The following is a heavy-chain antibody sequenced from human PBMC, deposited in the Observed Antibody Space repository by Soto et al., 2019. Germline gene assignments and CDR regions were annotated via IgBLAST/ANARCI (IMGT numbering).Heavy chain of an antibody. J-gene: IGHJ5*02. CDR1: GGSFSGYY. Sequence: ETLSLTCAVYGGSFSGYYWSWIRQPPGKGLEWIGEIDHSGSTNYNPSLKSRVTISIDTSKNQFSLKLSSVTAADTAVYYCARGPITTNPRFDPWGQGTLVTVSS. D-gene: IGHD3-22*01. V-gene: IGHV4-34*01. CDR2: IDHSGST. CDR3: ARGPITTNPRFDP.